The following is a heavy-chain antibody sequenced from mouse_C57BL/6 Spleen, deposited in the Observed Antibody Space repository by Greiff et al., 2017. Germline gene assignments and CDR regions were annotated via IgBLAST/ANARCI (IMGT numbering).Heavy chain of an antibody. J-gene: IGHJ4*01. Sequence: VQLQQSGAELVRPGTSVKMSCKASGYTFTNYWIGWAKQRPGHGLEWIGDIYPGGGYTNYNEKFKGKATLTADKSSSTAYMQFSSLTSEDSAIYYCARWYDGYYGGAMDYWGQGTSVTVSS. CDR1: GYTFTNYW. D-gene: IGHD2-3*01. V-gene: IGHV1-63*01. CDR2: IYPGGGYT. CDR3: ARWYDGYYGGAMDY.